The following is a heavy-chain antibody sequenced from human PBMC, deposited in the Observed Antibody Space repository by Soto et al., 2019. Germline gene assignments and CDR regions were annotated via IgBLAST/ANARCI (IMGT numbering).Heavy chain of an antibody. CDR2: IYYSGST. Sequence: SETLSLTCNVSGGSVSSGSHYWGWIRQPPGKGLEWVGYIYYSGSTNYNPSLKSRVTISVDTSKNQFSLKLSSVTAADTAVYYCARDYQGYYDSSGYYGMDVWGQGTTVTVSS. V-gene: IGHV4-61*01. CDR1: GGSVSSGSHY. J-gene: IGHJ6*02. D-gene: IGHD3-22*01. CDR3: ARDYQGYYDSSGYYGMDV.